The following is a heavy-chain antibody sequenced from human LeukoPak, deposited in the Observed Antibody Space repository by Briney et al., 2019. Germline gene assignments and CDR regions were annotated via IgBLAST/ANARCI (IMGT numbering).Heavy chain of an antibody. CDR1: GGSISSGSYY. D-gene: IGHD1-26*01. CDR2: IYTSGST. CDR3: ARASRGVGATSTFDY. V-gene: IGHV4-61*02. Sequence: SETLSLTCTVSGGSISSGSYYWSWIRQPAGKGLEWIGRIYTSGSTNYNPSLKSRVTISVDTSKNQFSLKLSSVTAADTAVYYCARASRGVGATSTFDYWGQGTLVTVSS. J-gene: IGHJ4*02.